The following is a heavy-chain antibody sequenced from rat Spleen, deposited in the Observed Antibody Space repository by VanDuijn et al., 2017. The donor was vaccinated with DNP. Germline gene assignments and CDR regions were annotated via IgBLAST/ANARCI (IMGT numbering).Heavy chain of an antibody. V-gene: IGHV5-7*01. D-gene: IGHD3-1*01. CDR1: GFTFSDYY. Sequence: EVKLVESDGGLVQPGRSLKLSCAVSGFTFSDYYMAWVRQAPAKGLEWVATLSYNGGTPYYRDSVKGRFTISRDNAKSTLYLQMDSLRSEDTATYYCARQARRGPHWYFDFWGPGTMVTVSS. J-gene: IGHJ1*01. CDR3: ARQARRGPHWYFDF. CDR2: LSYNGGTP.